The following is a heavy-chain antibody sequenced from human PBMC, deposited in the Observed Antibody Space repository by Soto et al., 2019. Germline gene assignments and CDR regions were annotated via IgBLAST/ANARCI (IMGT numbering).Heavy chain of an antibody. CDR1: GYTFTSYG. V-gene: IGHV1-18*01. J-gene: IGHJ4*02. CDR3: AREPFIYCSGGSCSLGPFDY. CDR2: ISAYNGNT. D-gene: IGHD2-15*01. Sequence: ASVKVSCKASGYTFTSYGISWVRQAPGQGLEWMGWISAYNGNTNYAQKLQGRVTMTTDTSTSTAYMELRSLRSDDTAVYYCAREPFIYCSGGSCSLGPFDYWGQGTLVTVSS.